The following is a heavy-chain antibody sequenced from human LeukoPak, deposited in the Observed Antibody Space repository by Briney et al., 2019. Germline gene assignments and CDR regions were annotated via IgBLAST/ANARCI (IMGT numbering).Heavy chain of an antibody. Sequence: PGGSLRLSCAASGFTVSSYSMSWVRQAPEMGLEWVSVLYSGGTTYYADSVKGRFTISRDNSKNTLYLQMDSLRAEDTAVYYCAREPGTDYRKYYFDYWGQETLVTVSP. CDR3: AREPGTDYRKYYFDY. J-gene: IGHJ4*02. V-gene: IGHV3-53*01. D-gene: IGHD1-14*01. CDR2: LYSGGTT. CDR1: GFTVSSYS.